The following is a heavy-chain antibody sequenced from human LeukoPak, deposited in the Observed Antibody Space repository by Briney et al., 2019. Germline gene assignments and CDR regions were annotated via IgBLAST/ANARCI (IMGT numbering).Heavy chain of an antibody. CDR1: GYSFTSYG. Sequence: ASVKVSCKASGYSFTSYGISWVRQAPGQGLEWMGWISAYNGNTNYAQKLQGRVTMTTDTSTSTGYMELRSLRSDDTAVYYCARRERWLVGDDYWGQGTLVTVSS. CDR3: ARRERWLVGDDY. D-gene: IGHD6-19*01. J-gene: IGHJ4*02. CDR2: ISAYNGNT. V-gene: IGHV1-18*01.